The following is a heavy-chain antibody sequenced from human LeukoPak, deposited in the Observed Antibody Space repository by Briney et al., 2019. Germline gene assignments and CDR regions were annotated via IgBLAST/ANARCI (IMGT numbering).Heavy chain of an antibody. D-gene: IGHD5-24*01. CDR2: IYYSGST. V-gene: IGHV4-39*01. J-gene: IGHJ4*02. CDR1: GGSISSSNSY. Sequence: KPSETLSLTCTVSGGSISSSNSYWGWIRQPPGKGLDWIGSIYYSGSTYYNPSLKSRVTISVDTSKSQFSLKLNSVTAADTAVYYCARQRDGYNYARDYFHYWGQGTLVTVSS. CDR3: ARQRDGYNYARDYFHY.